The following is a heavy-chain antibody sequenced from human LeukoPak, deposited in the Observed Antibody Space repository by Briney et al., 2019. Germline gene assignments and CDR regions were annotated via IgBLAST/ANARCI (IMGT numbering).Heavy chain of an antibody. J-gene: IGHJ5*02. CDR3: ASFSGSYYDSSPNH. V-gene: IGHV4-38-2*01. CDR1: GYSISSGYY. Sequence: SETLSLTCAVSGYSISSGYYWGWIRQPPGKGLGWIGSIYYSGSTYYNPSLKSRVTISVDTSKNQFSLKLSSVTAADTAVYYCASFSGSYYDSSPNHWGQGTLVTVSS. D-gene: IGHD3-22*01. CDR2: IYYSGST.